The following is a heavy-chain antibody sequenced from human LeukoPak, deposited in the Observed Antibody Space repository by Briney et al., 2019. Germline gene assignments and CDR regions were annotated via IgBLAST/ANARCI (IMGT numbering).Heavy chain of an antibody. CDR1: GGGSISSYY. J-gene: IGHJ4*02. CDR2: IYYSGST. V-gene: IGHV4-59*01. D-gene: IGHD6-19*01. CDR3: ARGSGWYLF. Sequence: SETLSLTCSVSGGGSISSYYWSWIRQPPGKGLEWIGYIYYSGSTNYNPSLKSRVTMSVDTSKKQISLKLRSVTAADTAVYYCARGSGWYLFWGQGALVTVPS.